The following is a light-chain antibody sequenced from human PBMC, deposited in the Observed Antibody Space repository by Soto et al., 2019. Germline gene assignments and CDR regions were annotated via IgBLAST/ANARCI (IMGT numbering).Light chain of an antibody. V-gene: IGKV3-15*01. CDR1: QSVSIN. J-gene: IGKJ1*01. CDR2: GAS. CDR3: QQYHNWPPAT. Sequence: IVGSNAPATLSASPVERAALSCMSSQSVSINLSLYQQKPGQAPSLLTFGASTRATGVPARFSGSGSGTEFTLTISSLQSEDFAVYFCQQYHNWPPATFGQGTKVDI.